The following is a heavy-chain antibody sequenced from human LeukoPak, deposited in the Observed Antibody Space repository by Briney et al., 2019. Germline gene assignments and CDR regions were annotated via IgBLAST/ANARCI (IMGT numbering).Heavy chain of an antibody. CDR1: GFTLSSYA. V-gene: IGHV3-30*01. CDR2: ISSGGSYE. J-gene: IGHJ4*02. Sequence: GRSLRLSCAASGFTLSSYAMHWVRQAPGKGLEWVSIISSGGSYEYYADSVKGRFTISRDNSKNTLYLQLNSLRAEDTAVYYCARDSTYYYASGSSGPHYFDNWGQGTLVTVSS. D-gene: IGHD3-10*01. CDR3: ARDSTYYYASGSSGPHYFDN.